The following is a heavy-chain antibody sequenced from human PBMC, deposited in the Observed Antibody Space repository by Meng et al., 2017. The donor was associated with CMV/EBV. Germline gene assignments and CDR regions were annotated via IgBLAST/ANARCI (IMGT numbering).Heavy chain of an antibody. CDR1: GFTFSTYA. CDR3: ARGLESGTQRGFFDC. CDR2: ISYDESNK. J-gene: IGHJ4*02. D-gene: IGHD1-26*01. V-gene: IGHV3-30*04. Sequence: GGSLRLSCAASGFTFSTYAMHWVRQAPGKGLEWVAVISYDESNKYYADSVKGRFTISRDNSKNTLYLQMSSLRAEDTAVYYCARGLESGTQRGFFDCWGQGTLVTVSS.